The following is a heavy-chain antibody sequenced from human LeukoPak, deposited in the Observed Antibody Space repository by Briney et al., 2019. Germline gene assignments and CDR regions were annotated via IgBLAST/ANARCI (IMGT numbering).Heavy chain of an antibody. CDR1: GFTFSSYA. CDR2: ISGSGGST. D-gene: IGHD6-19*01. Sequence: GGSLRLSCAASGFTFSSYAMSWVRQAPGKGLEWVSAISGSGGSTYYADSVKGRFTISRDNSKNTLYLQMNSLRLEDTAIYYCAATSGWHDSYFGYWGRGTLVTVSS. J-gene: IGHJ4*02. CDR3: AATSGWHDSYFGY. V-gene: IGHV3-23*01.